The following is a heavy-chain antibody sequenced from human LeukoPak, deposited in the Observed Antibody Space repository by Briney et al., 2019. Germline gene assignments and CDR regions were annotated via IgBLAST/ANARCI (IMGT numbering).Heavy chain of an antibody. CDR1: GGSISSYY. CDR3: SSTSCYTCGMDV. CDR2: IYTSGST. J-gene: IGHJ6*02. D-gene: IGHD2-2*02. V-gene: IGHV4-4*07. Sequence: SETLSLTCTVSGGSISSYYWSWIRQPAGKGLEWIGRIYTSGSTNYNPSLKSRVTMSVDTSKNQFSLKLSPVTAADTAVYFCSSTSCYTCGMDVWGQGTTVTVSS.